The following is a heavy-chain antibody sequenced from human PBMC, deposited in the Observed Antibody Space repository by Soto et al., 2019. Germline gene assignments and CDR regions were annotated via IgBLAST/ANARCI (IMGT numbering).Heavy chain of an antibody. Sequence: QVQLQLWGAGLLKPSETLSLTCAVYGGSFSGYYWTWIRQPPGTGLEWIGEINHSGSTNYNPSLKSRVTLSVDTSKNQFSLKLTSVTAADTAAYYCARDKITGLFDYWGQGTLVTVSS. D-gene: IGHD2-8*02. CDR2: INHSGST. J-gene: IGHJ4*02. CDR1: GGSFSGYY. V-gene: IGHV4-34*01. CDR3: ARDKITGLFDY.